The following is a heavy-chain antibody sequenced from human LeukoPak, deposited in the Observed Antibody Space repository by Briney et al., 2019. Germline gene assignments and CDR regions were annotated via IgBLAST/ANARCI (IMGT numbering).Heavy chain of an antibody. J-gene: IGHJ4*02. Sequence: PGGSLRLSCAASGFTFNSYAMSWVRQAPGEGLEWVSAISGSGGNTYYADSVKGRFTISRNNSKNTLYLQMNSLRAEDTAVYYCARETEMANLDYWGQGTLVTVSS. CDR2: ISGSGGNT. CDR3: ARETEMANLDY. V-gene: IGHV3-23*01. CDR1: GFTFNSYA. D-gene: IGHD5-24*01.